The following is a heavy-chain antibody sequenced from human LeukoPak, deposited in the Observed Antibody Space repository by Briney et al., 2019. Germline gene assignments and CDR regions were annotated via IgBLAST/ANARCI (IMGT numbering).Heavy chain of an antibody. V-gene: IGHV3-23*01. CDR1: GFAFSDYA. D-gene: IGHD2-2*01. CDR3: AKDSRSSSSNPDY. CDR2: ISGTGSNT. Sequence: GGSLRLSCVASGFAFSDYAMTWVRQAPGEGLEWISAISGTGSNTYYADSVEGRFSISRDSSQNTLYLRMNSLRPDDSAIYYCAKDSRSSSSNPDYWGQGTLVTVSS. J-gene: IGHJ4*02.